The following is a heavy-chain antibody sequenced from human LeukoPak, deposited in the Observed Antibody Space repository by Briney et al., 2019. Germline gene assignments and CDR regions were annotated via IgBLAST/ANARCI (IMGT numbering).Heavy chain of an antibody. D-gene: IGHD3-10*01. CDR2: INAGNGNT. CDR3: ARGRGRITMVRGVISPQDY. CDR1: GYTLTSYA. V-gene: IGHV1-3*01. Sequence: ASVKVSCKASGYTLTSYAMHWVRQAPGQRLEWMGWINAGNGNTKYSQKFQGRVTITRDTSASTAYMELSSLRSEDTAVYYCARGRGRITMVRGVISPQDYWGQGTLVTVSS. J-gene: IGHJ4*02.